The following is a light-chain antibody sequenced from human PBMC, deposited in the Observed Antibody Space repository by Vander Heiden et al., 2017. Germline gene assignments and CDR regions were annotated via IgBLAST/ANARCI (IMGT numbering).Light chain of an antibody. CDR2: QDS. CDR3: QAWANSTVV. J-gene: IGLJ2*01. CDR1: KLGDKY. Sequence: SYELTQSPSVSVSPGQTATIPCSGDKLGDKYACWYQQRPGQSPVLVIYQDSKRTSGSPERFSGSNSGNTATLTISGTQAMDEADYYCQAWANSTVVFGGGTKLTVL. V-gene: IGLV3-1*01.